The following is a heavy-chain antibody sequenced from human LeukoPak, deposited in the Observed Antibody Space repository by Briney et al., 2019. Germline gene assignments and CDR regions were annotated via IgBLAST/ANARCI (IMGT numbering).Heavy chain of an antibody. V-gene: IGHV3-21*01. D-gene: IGHD5-18*01. Sequence: GGSLRLSCAASGFTFSSYGMNWVRQAPGKGLEWVSSISSSSSYIYYADSVKGRFTISRDNAKNSLYLQMNSLRAEDTAVYYCARGGVDTAMVGPPPYYFDYWGQGTLVTVSS. CDR1: GFTFSSYG. J-gene: IGHJ4*02. CDR3: ARGGVDTAMVGPPPYYFDY. CDR2: ISSSSSYI.